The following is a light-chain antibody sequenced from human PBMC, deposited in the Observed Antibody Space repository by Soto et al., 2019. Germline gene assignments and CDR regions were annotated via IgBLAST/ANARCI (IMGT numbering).Light chain of an antibody. CDR2: EGS. J-gene: IGLJ2*01. CDR3: CSYAGSSTSVL. Sequence: QSVLTQPASVSGAPGQSITISCTGSSSDLGSYNLVSWYQQHPGKAPKLMIYEGSKRPSGVANRFSGYKSGNTGSLTISGLQAEDEADYYCCSYAGSSTSVLFGGGTKLTVL. CDR1: SSDLGSYNL. V-gene: IGLV2-23*01.